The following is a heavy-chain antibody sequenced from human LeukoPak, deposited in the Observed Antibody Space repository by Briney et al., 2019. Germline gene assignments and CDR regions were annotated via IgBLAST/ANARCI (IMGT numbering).Heavy chain of an antibody. Sequence: PGGSLRLSCAPSGFTFSSYWMHWVRQAPGKGLVWVSRINSDGSSTSYADSVKGRFTISRDNAKNTLYLQMNSLRAEDTAVYYCARGGRYSYASFDYWGQGTLVTVSS. V-gene: IGHV3-74*01. CDR2: INSDGSST. J-gene: IGHJ4*02. CDR1: GFTFSSYW. D-gene: IGHD5-18*01. CDR3: ARGGRYSYASFDY.